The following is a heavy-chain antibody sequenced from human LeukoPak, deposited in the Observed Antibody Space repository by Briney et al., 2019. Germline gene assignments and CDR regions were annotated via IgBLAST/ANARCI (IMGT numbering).Heavy chain of an antibody. CDR3: ATGQWLVPDY. CDR2: FDPEDGET. J-gene: IGHJ4*02. V-gene: IGHV1-24*01. Sequence: ASVKVSCKVSGYTLTELSMHWVRQAPGKGLEWMGGFDPEDGETIYAQKFQGRVAMTEDTSTDTAYMELSSPRSEDTAVYYCATGQWLVPDYWGQGTLVTVSP. CDR1: GYTLTELS. D-gene: IGHD6-19*01.